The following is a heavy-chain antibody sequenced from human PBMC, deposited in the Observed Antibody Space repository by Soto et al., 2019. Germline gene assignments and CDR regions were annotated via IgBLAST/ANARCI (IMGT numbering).Heavy chain of an antibody. J-gene: IGHJ4*02. V-gene: IGHV1-69*01. CDR1: GGTFSSYA. Sequence: QVQLVQSGAEVKKPGSSVKVSCKASGGTFSSYAISCVRQAPGQGLEWMGGIIPIFGTANYAQKFQGRVMMIADEATRTAYMELSSLRYEDMAVYYCARASLNYGSGSYYLDYWGQGTLVTVSS. CDR2: IIPIFGTA. CDR3: ARASLNYGSGSYYLDY. D-gene: IGHD3-10*01.